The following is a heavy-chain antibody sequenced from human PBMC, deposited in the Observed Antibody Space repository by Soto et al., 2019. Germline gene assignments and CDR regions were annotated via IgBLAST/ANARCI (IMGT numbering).Heavy chain of an antibody. CDR3: ARVAGGYTVLFDY. CDR1: GFTFSSYA. J-gene: IGHJ4*02. D-gene: IGHD5-12*01. CDR2: ISYDGSNK. Sequence: ESGGGVVQPGRSLRLSCAASGFTFSSYAMHWVRQAPGKGLEWVAVISYDGSNKYYADSVKGRFTISRDNSKNTLYLQMNSLRAEDTAVYYCARVAGGYTVLFDYWGQGTLVTVSS. V-gene: IGHV3-30-3*01.